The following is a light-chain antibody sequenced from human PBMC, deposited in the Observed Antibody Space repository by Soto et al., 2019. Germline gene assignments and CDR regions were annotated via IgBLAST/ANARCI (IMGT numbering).Light chain of an antibody. V-gene: IGKV2-24*01. CDR2: KVS. CDR1: QSLVTADGHTF. J-gene: IGKJ2*01. CDR3: LQLTHVPHT. Sequence: DVVLTQPPLSSPVSLGQPASISCRSSQSLVTADGHTFLSWLQQRPGQPPRVLIYKVSNRFSGVPDKFSGSGAGTDFTLKISRVEAEDVGIYYCLQLTHVPHTFGQGTKLEIK.